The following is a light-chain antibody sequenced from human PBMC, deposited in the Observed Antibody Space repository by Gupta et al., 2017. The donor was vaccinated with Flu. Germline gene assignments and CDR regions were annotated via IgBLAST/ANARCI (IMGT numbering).Light chain of an antibody. CDR2: GAS. J-gene: IGKJ2*03. CDR1: QSVSSSY. Sequence: EIVLTQSPGTLSLSPGERATLSCRASQSVSSSYLAWYQQKPGQDPRLLIYGASSRATGIPDRFSGSGSGTDFTLTISRREPEDFAVYYCQQDGSSPLYSFGQGTKQEIK. V-gene: IGKV3-20*01. CDR3: QQDGSSPLYS.